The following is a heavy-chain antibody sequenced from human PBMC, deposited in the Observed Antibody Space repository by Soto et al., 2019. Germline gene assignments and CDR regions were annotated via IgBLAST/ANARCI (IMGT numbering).Heavy chain of an antibody. CDR3: AKDIGPEYYYYGMDV. Sequence: GGSLRLSCAASGFTFDDYTMHWVRQAPGKGLEWVSLISWDGGSTYYADSVKGRFTISRDNSKNSLYLQMNSLRTEDTALYYCAKDIGPEYYYYGMDVWGQGTTVTVS. J-gene: IGHJ6*02. V-gene: IGHV3-43*01. CDR1: GFTFDDYT. CDR2: ISWDGGST.